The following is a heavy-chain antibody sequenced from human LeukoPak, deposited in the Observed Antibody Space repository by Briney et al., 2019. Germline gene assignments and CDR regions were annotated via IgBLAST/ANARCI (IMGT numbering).Heavy chain of an antibody. V-gene: IGHV4-31*03. CDR3: ARKGAYNYYGSGSYVY. J-gene: IGHJ4*02. D-gene: IGHD3-10*01. Sequence: SQTLSLTCTVSGGSISSGGYYWSWIRQHPGKGLEWIGYIYYSGSTYYNPSLKSRVTISVDTSKNQFSLKLSSVTAADTAVYYCARKGAYNYYGSGSYVYWGQGTLVTVSS. CDR1: GGSISSGGYY. CDR2: IYYSGST.